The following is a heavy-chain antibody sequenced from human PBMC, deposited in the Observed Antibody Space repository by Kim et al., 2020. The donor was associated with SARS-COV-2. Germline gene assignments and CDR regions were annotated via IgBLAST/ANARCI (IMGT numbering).Heavy chain of an antibody. J-gene: IGHJ4*02. CDR1: GGTFSSYA. Sequence: SVKVSCKASGGTFSSYAISWVRQAPGQGLEWMGGIIPIFGTANYAQKFQGRVTITADESTSTAYMELSSLRSEDTAVYYCARVGLRYSSGWYNLDYWGQGTLVTVSS. CDR3: ARVGLRYSSGWYNLDY. V-gene: IGHV1-69*13. D-gene: IGHD6-19*01. CDR2: IIPIFGTA.